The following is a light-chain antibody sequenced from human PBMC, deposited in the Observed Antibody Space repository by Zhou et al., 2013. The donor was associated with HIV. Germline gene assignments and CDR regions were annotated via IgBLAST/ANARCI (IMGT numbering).Light chain of an antibody. CDR2: GAS. CDR3: QQYGSSPET. J-gene: IGKJ1*01. V-gene: IGKV3-20*01. CDR1: HTVTSNY. Sequence: EIVLTQSPGTLSLSPGERATLSCRASHTVTSNYLAWYQHTPGQGPKVLIFGASTRANGIPDRFSGSGSGTEFTLTISRLEPEDFAVYYCQQYGSSPETFGQGTRVEIK.